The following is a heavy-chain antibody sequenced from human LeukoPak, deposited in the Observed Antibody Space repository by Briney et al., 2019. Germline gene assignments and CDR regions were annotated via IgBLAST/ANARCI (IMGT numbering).Heavy chain of an antibody. V-gene: IGHV1-8*01. CDR2: MNPISGNT. Sequence: ASVTVSCKASGYTFTIYDINWVRQATGQGLEWMGWMNPISGNTGHAQKFQGRVTMTRDTSISTAYMELSSLRSEDTAVYYCARGPPIRGYRYGYDTGYYYSYSMDVWGKGTTVTISS. CDR1: GYTFTIYD. CDR3: ARGPPIRGYRYGYDTGYYYSYSMDV. D-gene: IGHD5-18*01. J-gene: IGHJ6*03.